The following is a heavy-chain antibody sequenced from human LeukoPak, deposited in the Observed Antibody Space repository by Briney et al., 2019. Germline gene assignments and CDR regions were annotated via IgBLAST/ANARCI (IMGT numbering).Heavy chain of an antibody. V-gene: IGHV4-39*01. CDR3: ARLSPRHFDY. CDR2: IYYSGST. Sequence: SETLSLTCTVSGGPISSSSYYWGWIRQPPGKGLEWIGSIYYSGSTYYNPSLKSRVTISVDTSKNQFSLKLSSVTAADTAVYYCARLSPRHFDYWGQGTLVTVSS. CDR1: GGPISSSSYY. J-gene: IGHJ4*02.